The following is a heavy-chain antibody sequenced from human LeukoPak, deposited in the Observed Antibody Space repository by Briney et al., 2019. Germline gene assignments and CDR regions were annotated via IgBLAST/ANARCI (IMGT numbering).Heavy chain of an antibody. CDR1: GYTFTSFP. D-gene: IGHD2-2*01. J-gene: IGHJ5*02. Sequence: APVKVSCKASGYTFTSFPMNWVRQAPGQGLEWMGWINTNTGNPTYAQGFTGRFVFSLDTSVSTAYLQISSLKAGDTAVYYCARDGVPSTSYWFDPWGQGTLVTVSS. CDR2: INTNTGNP. V-gene: IGHV7-4-1*02. CDR3: ARDGVPSTSYWFDP.